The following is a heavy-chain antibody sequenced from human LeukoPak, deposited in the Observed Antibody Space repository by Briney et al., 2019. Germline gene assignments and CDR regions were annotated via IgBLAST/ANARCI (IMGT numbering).Heavy chain of an antibody. D-gene: IGHD3-22*01. Sequence: SETLSLTCTVSGGSINSGDYYWSWIRQPPGKGLEWIGYIYYSGSTDYNPSHKSRVAISVDTSKSQFSLKLSSVTAADTAVYYCARAWYYYDSSGYYPFDYWGQGTLVTVSS. V-gene: IGHV4-61*08. CDR2: IYYSGST. J-gene: IGHJ4*02. CDR1: GGSINSGDYY. CDR3: ARAWYYYDSSGYYPFDY.